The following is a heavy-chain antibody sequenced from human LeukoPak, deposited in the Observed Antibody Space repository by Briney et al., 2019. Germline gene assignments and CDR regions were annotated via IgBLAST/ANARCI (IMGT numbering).Heavy chain of an antibody. V-gene: IGHV4-34*01. J-gene: IGHJ3*02. CDR1: GGSFSGYY. D-gene: IGHD2-15*01. Sequence: SETLSLTCAVYGGSFSGYYWSWIRQPPGKGLEWIGEINHSGSTNYNPSLKSRVNISVDTSKNQFSLKRSSVTAADTAVYYCASVRGYCSGGSCHETFDIWGQGTMVTVSS. CDR2: INHSGST. CDR3: ASVRGYCSGGSCHETFDI.